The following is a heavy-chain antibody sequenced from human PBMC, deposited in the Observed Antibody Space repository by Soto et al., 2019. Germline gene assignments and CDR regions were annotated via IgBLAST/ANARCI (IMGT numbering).Heavy chain of an antibody. J-gene: IGHJ5*02. CDR3: ARVIRYYGSGSQFDP. V-gene: IGHV4-34*01. D-gene: IGHD3-10*01. CDR1: GGSFSGYY. Sequence: SETLSLTCAVYGGSFSGYYWSWIRQPPGKGLEWIGEINHSGSTNYNPSLKSRVTISVDTSKNQFSLKLSSVTAADTAVYYCARVIRYYGSGSQFDPWGQGTLVTVSS. CDR2: INHSGST.